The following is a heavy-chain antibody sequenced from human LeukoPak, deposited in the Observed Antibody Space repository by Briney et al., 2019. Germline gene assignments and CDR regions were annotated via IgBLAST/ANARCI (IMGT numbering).Heavy chain of an antibody. CDR2: IKKDGSEK. CDR3: ARDLSGVTGYTYGRGIDY. Sequence: GGSLRLSCAASGFSFSSYAMSWVRQAPGKGLEWVANIKKDGSEKYYVDSVKGRFTISRDNAKTSLYLQMNSPRAEDTAVYYCARDLSGVTGYTYGRGIDYWGQGTLVTVSS. J-gene: IGHJ4*02. CDR1: GFSFSSYA. V-gene: IGHV3-7*01. D-gene: IGHD5-18*01.